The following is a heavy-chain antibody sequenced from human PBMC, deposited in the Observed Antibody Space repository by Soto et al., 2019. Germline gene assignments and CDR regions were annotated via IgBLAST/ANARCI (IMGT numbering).Heavy chain of an antibody. CDR2: ISYDGSNK. D-gene: IGHD5-18*01. J-gene: IGHJ3*02. Sequence: GGSLRLSCAASGFTFSSYAMHWVRQAPGKGLEWVAVISYDGSNKYYADSVKGRFTISRDNSKNTLYLQMNSLRADDTAVYYCARGANTAMADAFDIWGQGTMVTVSS. CDR3: ARGANTAMADAFDI. CDR1: GFTFSSYA. V-gene: IGHV3-30-3*01.